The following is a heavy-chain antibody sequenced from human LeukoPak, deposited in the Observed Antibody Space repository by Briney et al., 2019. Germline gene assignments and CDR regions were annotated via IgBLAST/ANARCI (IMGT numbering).Heavy chain of an antibody. CDR1: GYSFTSYW. Sequence: GESLKIPCKGSGYSFTSYWFGWVRQMPGKGLEWMGIIYPGDSDTTYSPSFQGQVPISADKSISTAYLQWSTLKPSDTAMYYCARQRAAEPIQRDYYYYYMDVWGKGTTVTVSS. D-gene: IGHD1-1*01. J-gene: IGHJ6*03. CDR3: ARQRAAEPIQRDYYYYYMDV. V-gene: IGHV5-51*01. CDR2: IYPGDSDT.